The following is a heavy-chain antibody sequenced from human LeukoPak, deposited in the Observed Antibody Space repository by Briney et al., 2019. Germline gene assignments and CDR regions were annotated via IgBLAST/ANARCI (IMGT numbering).Heavy chain of an antibody. Sequence: SETLSLTCTVSGGSISSYYWSWIRQPPGKGLEWIGSIYHSGSTYYNPSLKSRVTISVDTSKNQFSLKLSSVTAADTAVYYCATQEYYYYGMDVWGQGTTVTVSS. V-gene: IGHV4-59*08. CDR1: GGSISSYY. J-gene: IGHJ6*02. CDR2: IYHSGST. CDR3: ATQEYYYYGMDV.